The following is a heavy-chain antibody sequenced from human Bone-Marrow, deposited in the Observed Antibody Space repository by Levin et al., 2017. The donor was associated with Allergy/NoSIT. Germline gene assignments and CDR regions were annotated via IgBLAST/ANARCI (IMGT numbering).Heavy chain of an antibody. Sequence: PGGSLRLSCAASGFTFSNYAMNWVRQAPGKGLEWVSGINGRGDNTYYTDSVKGRFTISRDNSKNTLYLQMNSLRAEDTAVYYWAKDGVHPQWKSYHYYYYMDVWGKGTTVTVSS. CDR1: GFTFSNYA. CDR2: INGRGDNT. J-gene: IGHJ6*03. V-gene: IGHV3-23*01. D-gene: IGHD3-3*01. CDR3: AKDGVHPQWKSYHYYYYMDV.